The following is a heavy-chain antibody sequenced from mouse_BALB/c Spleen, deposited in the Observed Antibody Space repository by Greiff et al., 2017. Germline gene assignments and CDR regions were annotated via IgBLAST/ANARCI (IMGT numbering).Heavy chain of an antibody. J-gene: IGHJ2*01. CDR2: ISSGGSYT. D-gene: IGHD1-2*01. V-gene: IGHV5-9-3*01. Sequence: EVKVVESGGGLVKSGGSLKLSCAVSGFTFSIHAMSWVRQTPAKRLAWVATISSGGSYTYYPDSVKGRFTISRDNAKNTLYLQMSSLRSEDTAMYYCERQVLLRLYYFDYWGQGNTLTVSS. CDR1: GFTFSIHA. CDR3: ERQVLLRLYYFDY.